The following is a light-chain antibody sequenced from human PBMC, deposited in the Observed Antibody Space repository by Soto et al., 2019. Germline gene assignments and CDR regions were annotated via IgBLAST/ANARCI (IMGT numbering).Light chain of an antibody. J-gene: IGKJ3*01. CDR2: DAS. V-gene: IGKV3-11*01. CDR3: QQRADWPT. CDR1: QSVSGY. Sequence: EFVLTQSPATLSLSPGARATLSCRASQSVSGYLAWYQYKPGQAPRLLIYDASNRVTGIPARFSGSGFGTDFTLTISSLEPEDFAVYYCQQRADWPTFGPGTRVDLK.